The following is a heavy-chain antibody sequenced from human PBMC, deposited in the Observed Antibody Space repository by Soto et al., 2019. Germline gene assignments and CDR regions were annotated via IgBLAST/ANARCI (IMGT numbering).Heavy chain of an antibody. V-gene: IGHV1-69*12. CDR3: ASWLKEAGIGGTYYHVMDV. CDR1: GGTFSNYA. D-gene: IGHD6-19*01. CDR2: IMPIFGRA. Sequence: QVQLVQSGAEVKKPGSSVKVSCTASGGTFSNYAFSWVRQAPGQGLEWLGGIMPIFGRADYALKFRGRVTMPAAESTTTAEMELSSLRSEDTAVYYCASWLKEAGIGGTYYHVMDVWGQGTTVTVSS. J-gene: IGHJ6*02.